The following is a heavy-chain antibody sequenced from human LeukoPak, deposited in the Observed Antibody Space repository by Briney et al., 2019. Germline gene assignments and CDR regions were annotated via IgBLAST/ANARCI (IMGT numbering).Heavy chain of an antibody. CDR1: GFTFSSYA. V-gene: IGHV3-64*04. J-gene: IGHJ4*02. CDR3: ARAYTEGSSWYDY. D-gene: IGHD6-13*01. Sequence: PGGSLRLSCSASGFTFSSYAMHWVRQAPGKGLEYVSAISSNGGSTYYADSVKGRFTISRDNSKNTLYLQMNSLRAEDTALYSCARAYTEGSSWYDYWGQGTLVTVSS. CDR2: ISSNGGST.